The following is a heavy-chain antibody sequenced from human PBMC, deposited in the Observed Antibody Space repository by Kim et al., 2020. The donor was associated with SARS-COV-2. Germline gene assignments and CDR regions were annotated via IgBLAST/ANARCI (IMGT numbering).Heavy chain of an antibody. Sequence: GGSLRLSCAVSGFTFSSYWMSWVRQAPGKGLEWVANIKEDGSDKYYVDSVKGRFIISRDNTKNSLFLQMNSLGAEDTAVYYCVRGGWYFDFWGRGTLVTVSS. J-gene: IGHJ2*01. CDR2: IKEDGSDK. V-gene: IGHV3-7*01. CDR3: VRGGWYFDF. CDR1: GFTFSSYW.